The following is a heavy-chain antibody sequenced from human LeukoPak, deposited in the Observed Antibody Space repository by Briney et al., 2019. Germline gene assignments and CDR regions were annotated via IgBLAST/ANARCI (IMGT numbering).Heavy chain of an antibody. J-gene: IGHJ4*02. CDR1: GGSISSGSYY. CDR2: IYTSGST. V-gene: IGHV4-61*02. D-gene: IGHD3-16*01. CDR3: ARDGGWGYFDY. Sequence: SQTLSLTCTASGGSISSGSYYWSWIRQPAGKGLEWIGRIYTSGSTNYNPSLKSRVTISVDTSKDQFSLKLSSVTAADTAVYYCARDGGWGYFDYWGQGTLVTVSS.